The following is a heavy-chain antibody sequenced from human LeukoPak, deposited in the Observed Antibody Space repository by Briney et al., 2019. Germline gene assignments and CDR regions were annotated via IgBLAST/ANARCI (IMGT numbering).Heavy chain of an antibody. Sequence: ASVKVSCKASGYTCSSYGISWVRQAPGQGLEWMGWISAYNGNTNYAQKFQGRVTMTTDTSTSTAYMELSSLRSEDTAVYYCARGDSSRWSSPVSTTHFYSTMDVWGQGTTVTVSS. V-gene: IGHV1-18*01. D-gene: IGHD6-13*01. CDR2: ISAYNGNT. J-gene: IGHJ6*02. CDR3: ARGDSSRWSSPVSTTHFYSTMDV. CDR1: GYTCSSYG.